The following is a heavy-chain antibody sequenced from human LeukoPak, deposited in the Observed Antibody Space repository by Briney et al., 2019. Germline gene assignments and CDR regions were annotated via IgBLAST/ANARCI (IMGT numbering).Heavy chain of an antibody. CDR1: GGSISSYY. CDR2: IYYSGST. Sequence: SETLSLTCTVSGGSISSYYWSWIRQPPGKGLEWIGYIYYSGSTNYNPSLKSQVTISVDTSKNQFSLKLSSVTAADTAVYYCATTRRHSTFDYWGQGTLVTVSS. CDR3: ATTRRHSTFDY. V-gene: IGHV4-59*08. J-gene: IGHJ4*02. D-gene: IGHD6-13*01.